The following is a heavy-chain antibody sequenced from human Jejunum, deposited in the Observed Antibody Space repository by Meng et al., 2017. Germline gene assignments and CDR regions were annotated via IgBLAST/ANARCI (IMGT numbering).Heavy chain of an antibody. CDR1: GGSFSRGGYS. J-gene: IGHJ5*02. CDR2: IYSSGST. V-gene: IGHV4-30-2*05. Sequence: QLQLQEYGSGLVKPSQTLSLNVAVSGGSFSRGGYSWSWIRRPPGKGLEWIGYIYSSGSTYYNPSLKSRITISVGTSKNQFSLKLSSMTAADTALYYCARASVGNCGGDCYSPHWFDPWGQGTLVTVSS. CDR3: ARASVGNCGGDCYSPHWFDP. D-gene: IGHD2-21*02.